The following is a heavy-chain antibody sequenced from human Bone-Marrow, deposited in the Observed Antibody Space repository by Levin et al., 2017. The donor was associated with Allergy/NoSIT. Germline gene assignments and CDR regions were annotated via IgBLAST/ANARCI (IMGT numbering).Heavy chain of an antibody. D-gene: IGHD4-17*01. Sequence: GGSLRLSCAASGFTVSANYMTWVRQAPGKGLEWVSLIYSHGKTYYTDSVQGRFTISTDSSKNTLYLQMNSLRAEDTAVYYCTRGRYGATVHWGQGTLVSVSS. CDR2: IYSHGKT. J-gene: IGHJ4*02. CDR3: TRGRYGATVH. V-gene: IGHV3-53*01. CDR1: GFTVSANY.